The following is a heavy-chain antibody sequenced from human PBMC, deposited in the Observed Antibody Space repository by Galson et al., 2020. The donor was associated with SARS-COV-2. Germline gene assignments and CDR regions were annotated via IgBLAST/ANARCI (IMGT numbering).Heavy chain of an antibody. D-gene: IGHD6-19*01. J-gene: IGHJ5*01. CDR1: GYSFSTYG. Sequence: ASVNVSCKASGYSFSTYGINWVRQAPGQGLEWMGWINTNTGKPTYAQGFTGRLVFSLDTSVSTAYLQISNVRAEDTAVYYCARVGTVDGANFVDPWGQGTAVTVSP. CDR2: INTNTGKP. V-gene: IGHV7-4-1*02. CDR3: ARVGTVDGANFVDP.